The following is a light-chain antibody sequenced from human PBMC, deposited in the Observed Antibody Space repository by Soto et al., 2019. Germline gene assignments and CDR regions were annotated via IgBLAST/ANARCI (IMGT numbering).Light chain of an antibody. Sequence: DIVMTQSPASLAVSLGERAAIKCKSSQSVLVSSMNENCLGWYQQKPGQHPKLLIYWASTRTSGVPDRFIGSGSGTDFTLTITNLQAEDLALYYCQQCYSPPWTFGQGTKVEIK. V-gene: IGKV4-1*01. J-gene: IGKJ1*01. CDR1: QSVLVSSMNENC. CDR3: QQCYSPPWT. CDR2: WAS.